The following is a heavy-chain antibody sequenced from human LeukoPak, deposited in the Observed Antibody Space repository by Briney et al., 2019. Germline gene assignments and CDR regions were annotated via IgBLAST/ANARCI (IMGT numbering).Heavy chain of an antibody. CDR3: TRDDGYVWVFDH. J-gene: IGHJ4*02. V-gene: IGHV4-4*07. D-gene: IGHD3-16*01. Sequence: SETVSLTCTVYGDSISSQYWSWLRPPAGKGLEGIGRIYSSGSNNLNPSLKSGVTISIDTSRNQFYLSLSSVTAADTAVYYCTRDDGYVWVFDHWGQGALVTVSS. CDR2: IYSSGSN. CDR1: GDSISSQY.